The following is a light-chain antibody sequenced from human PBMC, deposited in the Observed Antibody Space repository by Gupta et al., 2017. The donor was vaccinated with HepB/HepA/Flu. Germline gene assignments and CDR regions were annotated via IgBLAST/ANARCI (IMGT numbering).Light chain of an antibody. J-gene: IGLJ2*01. V-gene: IGLV3-25*02. CDR1: ALPKQY. Sequence: SYELTQPPSVSVSPGQTARITCSGDALPKQYAYWYQQKPGQAPVLVIYKDSERPSGIPERFSGSSSGTTVTLTISGVQAEEEADYYCQSADSSGTYGVFGGGTKLPVL. CDR3: QSADSSGTYGV. CDR2: KDS.